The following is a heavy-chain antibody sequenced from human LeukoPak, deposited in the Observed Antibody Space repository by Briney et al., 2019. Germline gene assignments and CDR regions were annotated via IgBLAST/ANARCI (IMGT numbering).Heavy chain of an antibody. V-gene: IGHV3-23*01. CDR3: AKGRGSPYYFEY. CDR2: ISGSGAST. D-gene: IGHD1-26*01. J-gene: IGHJ4*02. CDR1: GFTFNSYS. Sequence: PGGSLRLSCAASGFTFNSYSMNWVRQAPGKGLEWVSAISGSGASTYYADPVKGRFTISRDNSKNTLYLQMNSLRAEDTAVYYCAKGRGSPYYFEYWGQGTLVTVSS.